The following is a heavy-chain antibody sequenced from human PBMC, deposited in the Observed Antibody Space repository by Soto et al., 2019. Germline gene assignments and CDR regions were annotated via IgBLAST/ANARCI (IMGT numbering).Heavy chain of an antibody. CDR2: IYYSGST. V-gene: IGHV4-61*01. CDR3: ARDGSSRAAPNYYYYYGMDV. CDR1: GGSVSSGSYY. J-gene: IGHJ6*02. Sequence: SETLSLTCTVSGGSVSSGSYYWSWIRQPPGKGLEWIGYIYYSGSTNYNPSLKSRVTISVDTSKNQFSLKLSSVTAADTAVYYCARDGSSRAAPNYYYYYGMDVWGQGTTVTVSS. D-gene: IGHD6-13*01.